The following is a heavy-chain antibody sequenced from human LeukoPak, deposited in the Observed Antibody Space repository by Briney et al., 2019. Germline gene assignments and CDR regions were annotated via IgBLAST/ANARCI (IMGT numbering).Heavy chain of an antibody. V-gene: IGHV3-30*03. Sequence: GGSLRLSCAAPGFTFSNYAMHWVRQAPGKGLEWVAIISFDGSNKYYADSVKGRFTISRHNSKNTLYLQMNSLRAEDTAVYYCARDAEFSHAFDIWGQGTMVTVSS. CDR2: ISFDGSNK. J-gene: IGHJ3*02. CDR3: ARDAEFSHAFDI. D-gene: IGHD3-16*02. CDR1: GFTFSNYA.